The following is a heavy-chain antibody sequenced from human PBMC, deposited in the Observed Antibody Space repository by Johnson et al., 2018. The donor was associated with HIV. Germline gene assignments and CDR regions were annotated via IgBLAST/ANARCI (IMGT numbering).Heavy chain of an antibody. CDR1: GFTFSSYA. CDR3: ARDSRISLIVVVSRGGFDI. D-gene: IGHD3-22*01. Sequence: EVQLVESGGGVVQPGRSLRLSCAASGFTFSSYAMHWVRQAPGKGLEWVGSIKQDGSERYYVDSVKGRFTISRDNAKNSLYLQMNSLRAEDTAVYYCARDSRISLIVVVSRGGFDIWGQGTMVTVSS. CDR2: IKQDGSER. J-gene: IGHJ3*02. V-gene: IGHV3-7*01.